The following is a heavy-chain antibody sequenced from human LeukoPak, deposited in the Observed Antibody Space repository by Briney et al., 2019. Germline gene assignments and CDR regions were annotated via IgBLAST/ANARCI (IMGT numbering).Heavy chain of an antibody. CDR1: GYTFTSYG. V-gene: IGHV1-18*01. CDR2: ISAYNGNT. J-gene: IGHJ6*02. CDR3: ARGESCSGGSCPALWYYGMDV. Sequence: ASVKVSCKASGYTFTSYGISWVRQAPGQGLEWMGWISAYNGNTNYAQKLQGRVTMTTDTSTSTAHMELRSLRFDDTAVYYCARGESCSGGSCPALWYYGMDVWGQGTTVTVSS. D-gene: IGHD2-15*01.